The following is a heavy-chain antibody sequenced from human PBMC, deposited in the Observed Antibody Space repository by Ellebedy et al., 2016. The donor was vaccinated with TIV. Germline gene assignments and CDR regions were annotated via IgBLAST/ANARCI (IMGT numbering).Heavy chain of an antibody. V-gene: IGHV3-7*01. CDR3: SRHTDYALDY. CDR1: GFTFRIYW. J-gene: IGHJ4*02. Sequence: PGGSLRLSCAASGFTFRIYWMSWVRQAPGKGLECVANIKQDGSEKSYVASVKGRFTISRDNAKNSLYLQMKSLIADDTAVYYCSRHTDYALDYWGQGALVTVSS. D-gene: IGHD4-17*01. CDR2: IKQDGSEK.